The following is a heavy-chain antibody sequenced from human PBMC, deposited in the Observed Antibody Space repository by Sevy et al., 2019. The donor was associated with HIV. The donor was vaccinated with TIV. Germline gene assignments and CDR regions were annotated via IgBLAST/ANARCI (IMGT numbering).Heavy chain of an antibody. J-gene: IGHJ3*02. Sequence: AGSLSLSCAASGFTFRNYVMNWVRQPPGKGLEWVSVISDGGGTTYYADSVKGRVTISRDDSKSTLYLQMNSLRVEDTAVYFCARRVAGGLAALDIWGQGTMVTVSS. V-gene: IGHV3-23*01. CDR2: ISDGGGTT. CDR1: GFTFRNYV. D-gene: IGHD1-26*01. CDR3: ARRVAGGLAALDI.